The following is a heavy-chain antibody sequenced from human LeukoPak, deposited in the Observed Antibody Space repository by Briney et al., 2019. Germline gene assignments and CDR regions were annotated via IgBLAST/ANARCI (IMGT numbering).Heavy chain of an antibody. CDR3: ARGGGYSGYVLGY. Sequence: GASVKVSCKASGYTFTNYEINWVRQATGQGPEWMGWMNPNSGNTGYAQKFQGRVTMTRNTSTSTAYMELSSLRSEDTAVYYCARGGGYSGYVLGYWGQGTLVTVSS. CDR2: MNPNSGNT. CDR1: GYTFTNYE. D-gene: IGHD5-12*01. V-gene: IGHV1-8*01. J-gene: IGHJ4*02.